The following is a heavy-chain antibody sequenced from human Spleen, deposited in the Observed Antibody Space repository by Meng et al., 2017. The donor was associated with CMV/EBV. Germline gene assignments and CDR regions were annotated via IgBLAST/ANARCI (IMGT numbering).Heavy chain of an antibody. CDR3: ARVYDSSGYLVY. CDR2: IYHGGSS. V-gene: IGHV4-38-2*02. D-gene: IGHD3-22*01. J-gene: IGHJ4*02. Sequence: SETLSLTCNVSGFSIGSGYYWGWIRQPPGKGLEWIGSIYHGGSSYYNPSLKSRVTISVDTSKNQFALKVNSVTAADTAVYYCARVYDSSGYLVYWGQGTLVTVSS. CDR1: GFSIGSGYY.